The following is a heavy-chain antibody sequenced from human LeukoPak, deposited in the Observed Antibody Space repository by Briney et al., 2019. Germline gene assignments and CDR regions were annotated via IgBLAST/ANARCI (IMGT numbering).Heavy chain of an antibody. CDR3: ARRESGVQDY. CDR1: GGSFSGYY. J-gene: IGHJ4*02. D-gene: IGHD2-8*01. CDR2: INHSGST. Sequence: SETLSLTCAVYGGSFSGYYRSWIRQPPGKGLEWIGEINHSGSTNYNPSLKSRVTISVDTSKNQFSLKLSSVTAADTAVYHCARRESGVQDYWGQGTLVTVSS. V-gene: IGHV4-34*01.